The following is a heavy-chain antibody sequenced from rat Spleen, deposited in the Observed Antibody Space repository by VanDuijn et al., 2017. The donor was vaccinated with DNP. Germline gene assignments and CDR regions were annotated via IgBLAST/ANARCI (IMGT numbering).Heavy chain of an antibody. Sequence: EVQLVESGGGLVQPGHSLRLSCAASGFIFSDYAMAWVRQSPKMGLEWVATIIYDGSSAFYRDSVKGRFTVSRDNARSTLYLQMNSLRSEDTATYYCTELPSYYEAWFAYWGHGALVTVSS. D-gene: IGHD1-1*01. CDR3: TELPSYYEAWFAY. V-gene: IGHV5S10*01. CDR1: GFIFSDYA. J-gene: IGHJ3*01. CDR2: IIYDGSSA.